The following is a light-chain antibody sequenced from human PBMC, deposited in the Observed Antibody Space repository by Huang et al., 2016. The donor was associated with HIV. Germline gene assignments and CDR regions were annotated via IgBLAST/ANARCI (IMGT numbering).Light chain of an antibody. CDR1: QSLSNNY. CDR3: QQYDSSPRT. Sequence: EIVLTQSPGTLSLSPGERATLSCRASQSLSNNYLAWYQQRPGQAPRLLIYGAYTRATGCPDRCSGSVSGTDFTLTSSRLEPEDFAVYYCQQYDSSPRTFGQGTRLEIK. J-gene: IGKJ5*01. CDR2: GAY. V-gene: IGKV3-20*01.